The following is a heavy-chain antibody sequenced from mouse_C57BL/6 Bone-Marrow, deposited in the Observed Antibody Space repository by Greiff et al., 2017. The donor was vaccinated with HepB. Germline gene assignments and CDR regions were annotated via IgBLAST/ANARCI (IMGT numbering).Heavy chain of an antibody. CDR1: GYTFTSYW. J-gene: IGHJ3*01. CDR2: IDPSDSET. CDR3: ARSSYYGSSLAY. D-gene: IGHD1-1*01. Sequence: QVQLKQPGAELVRPGSSVKLSCKASGYTFTSYWMHWVKQRPIQGLEWIGNIDPSDSETHYNQKFKDKATLTVDKSSSTAYMQLSSLTSEDSAVYYCARSSYYGSSLAYWGQGTLVTVSA. V-gene: IGHV1-52*01.